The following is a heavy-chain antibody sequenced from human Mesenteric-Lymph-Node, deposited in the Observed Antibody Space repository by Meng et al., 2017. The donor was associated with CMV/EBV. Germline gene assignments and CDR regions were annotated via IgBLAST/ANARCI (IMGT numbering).Heavy chain of an antibody. J-gene: IGHJ4*02. CDR3: ARGSGDYFDY. Sequence: GESLKISCTASGFTFGDYAMSWVRQAPGKGLEWVSSISSSSSYIYYADSVKGRFTISRDNAKNSLYLQMNSLRAEDTAVYYCARGSGDYFDYWGQGTLVTVSS. V-gene: IGHV3-21*01. CDR2: ISSSSSYI. D-gene: IGHD7-27*01. CDR1: GFTFGDYA.